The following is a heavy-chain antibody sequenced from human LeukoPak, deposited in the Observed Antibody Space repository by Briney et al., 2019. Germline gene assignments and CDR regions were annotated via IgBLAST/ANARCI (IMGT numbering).Heavy chain of an antibody. D-gene: IGHD2-21*02. Sequence: ASVKVSCKASGYTFTSYGISWVRQAPGQGLEWMGWISAYNGNTNYAQKLQGRVTMTTDTSTSTAYMELRSLRSDDTAVYYCARAYCGGDCYSYHGPQMMENWCFDLWGRGTLVTVSS. V-gene: IGHV1-18*01. CDR1: GYTFTSYG. CDR3: ARAYCGGDCYSYHGPQMMENWCFDL. J-gene: IGHJ2*01. CDR2: ISAYNGNT.